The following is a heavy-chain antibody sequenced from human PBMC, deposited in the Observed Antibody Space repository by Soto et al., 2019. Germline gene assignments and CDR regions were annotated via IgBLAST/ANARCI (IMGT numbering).Heavy chain of an antibody. Sequence: GGSLRLSCAASGFTFSSYAMSWVRQAPGKGLEWVSAISGSGGSTYYADSVKGRFTISRDNSKNTLYLQMNSLRAEDTAVYYCAKDRQLFGLAVAGTFDYWGQGTLVTVSS. CDR1: GFTFSSYA. CDR2: ISGSGGST. CDR3: AKDRQLFGLAVAGTFDY. D-gene: IGHD6-19*01. J-gene: IGHJ4*02. V-gene: IGHV3-23*01.